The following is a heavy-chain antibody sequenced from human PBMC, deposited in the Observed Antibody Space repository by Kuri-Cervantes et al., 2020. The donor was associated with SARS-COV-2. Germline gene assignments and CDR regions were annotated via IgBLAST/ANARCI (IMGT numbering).Heavy chain of an antibody. CDR3: ARHEVLITFGGVIVCYFDY. Sequence: SETLSLTCTVSGGSITSGGYYWSWMRRHPGKGLEWIGYVYYTGSSYYNPSLKSRVTISVDTSKNQFSLKLSSVTAADTAVYYCARHEVLITFGGVIVCYFDYWGQGTLVTVSS. D-gene: IGHD3-16*02. CDR2: VYYTGSS. CDR1: GGSITSGGYY. J-gene: IGHJ4*02. V-gene: IGHV4-39*01.